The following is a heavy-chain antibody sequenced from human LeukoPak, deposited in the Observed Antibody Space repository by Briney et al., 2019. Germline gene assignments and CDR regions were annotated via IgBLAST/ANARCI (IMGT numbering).Heavy chain of an antibody. J-gene: IGHJ3*02. CDR2: IYYSGST. Sequence: PSETLSLTCTVSGGSVSSYYWSWIRQPPGKGLEWIGYIYYSGSTNYNPSLKSRVTISVDTSKNQFSLKLNSRTTADTAVYYCARVRLSGTYLDAFDIWGQGTMVTVSS. D-gene: IGHD1-26*01. CDR1: GGSVSSYY. V-gene: IGHV4-59*02. CDR3: ARVRLSGTYLDAFDI.